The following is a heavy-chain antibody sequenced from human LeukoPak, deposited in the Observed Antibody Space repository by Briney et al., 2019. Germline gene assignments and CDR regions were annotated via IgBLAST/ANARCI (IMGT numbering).Heavy chain of an antibody. CDR3: AKVFSRDYYDSSGYTGRDAFDI. D-gene: IGHD3-22*01. CDR1: GFTFSSYG. J-gene: IGHJ3*02. V-gene: IGHV3-30*02. CDR2: IRYDGSNK. Sequence: PGGSLRLSCAASGFTFSSYGMHWVRQAPGKGLEWVAFIRYDGSNKYYADSVKGRFTISRDNFKNTLYLQMNSLRAEDTAVYYCAKVFSRDYYDSSGYTGRDAFDIWGQGTMVTVSS.